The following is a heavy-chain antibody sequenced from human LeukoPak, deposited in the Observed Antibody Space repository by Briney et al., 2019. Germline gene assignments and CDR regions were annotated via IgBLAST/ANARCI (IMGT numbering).Heavy chain of an antibody. CDR2: VSNDGSNQ. J-gene: IGHJ4*02. D-gene: IGHD5-24*01. Sequence: GGSLRLSCAASGFTFTYYAMHWVRQAPGKGLEWVSVVSNDGSNQDYTDSVKGRFIISRDDSKSTVYLQMNSLRVEDTAVYYCARGNNTFEMATLALDHWGQGALVTVSS. CDR3: ARGNNTFEMATLALDH. V-gene: IGHV3-30-3*01. CDR1: GFTFTYYA.